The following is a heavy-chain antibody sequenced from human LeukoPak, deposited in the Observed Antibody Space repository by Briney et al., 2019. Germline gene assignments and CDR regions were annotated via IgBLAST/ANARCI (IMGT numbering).Heavy chain of an antibody. CDR3: ARGEYFQH. CDR1: GFTFSSYS. CDR2: ISSSSSTI. V-gene: IGHV3-48*01. Sequence: GGSLRLSCAASGFTFSSYSMNWVRQAPGKGLEWVSYISSSSSTIYYADSVKGRFTTSRDNAKNSLYLQMNSLRAEDTAVYYCARGEYFQHWGQGTLVTVSS. J-gene: IGHJ1*01.